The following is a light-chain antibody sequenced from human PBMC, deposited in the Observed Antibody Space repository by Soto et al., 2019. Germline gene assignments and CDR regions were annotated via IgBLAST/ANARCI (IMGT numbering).Light chain of an antibody. CDR3: QQYESTPPT. V-gene: IGKV4-1*01. CDR1: QSVLYSSNNKNY. CDR2: WAS. Sequence: DIVMTQSPDSLAESLGERATINCKSSQSVLYSSNNKNYLAWYQQRPGQPPKLLIYWASTRESGVPDRFSGSGSEPDFTLTITSLQAEDVAVYYCQQYESTPPTFGQGTKLEIK. J-gene: IGKJ2*01.